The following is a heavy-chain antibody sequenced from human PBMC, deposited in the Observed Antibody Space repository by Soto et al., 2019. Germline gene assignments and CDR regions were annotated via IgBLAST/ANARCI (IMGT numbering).Heavy chain of an antibody. J-gene: IGHJ6*02. V-gene: IGHV1-18*04. D-gene: IGHD3-10*01. Sequence: ASVKVSCKSSVYTFTSYGISWLRQAPGQGLEGMGWISAYNGNTNYAQKLQGRVTMTTNTSTSTAYMEPRSLRSDDTDVYYCARAPLESYYYGPGSTYSTGMDVWGQGTQVTVSS. CDR2: ISAYNGNT. CDR1: VYTFTSYG. CDR3: ARAPLESYYYGPGSTYSTGMDV.